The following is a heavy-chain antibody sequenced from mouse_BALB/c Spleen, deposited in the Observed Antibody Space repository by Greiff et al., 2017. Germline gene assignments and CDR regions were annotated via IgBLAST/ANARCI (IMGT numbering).Heavy chain of an antibody. CDR2: ISSGSSTI. CDR3: ARESSTLYYFDY. CDR1: GFTFSSFG. J-gene: IGHJ2*01. V-gene: IGHV5-17*02. Sequence: EVQGVESGGGLVQPGGSRKLSCAASGFTFSSFGMHWVRQAPEKGLEWVAYISSGSSTIYYADTVKGRFTISRDNPKNTLFLQMTSLRSEDTAMYYCARESSTLYYFDYWGQGTTLTVSS. D-gene: IGHD4-1*02.